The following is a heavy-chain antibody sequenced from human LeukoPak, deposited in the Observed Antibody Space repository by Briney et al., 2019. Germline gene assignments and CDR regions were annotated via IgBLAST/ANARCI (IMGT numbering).Heavy chain of an antibody. CDR1: GYSFTGHY. CDR3: ARGGGTVFGVLND. CDR2: INPNSGGT. J-gene: IGHJ4*02. Sequence: ASVKVSCKASGYSFTGHYMHWVRQAPGQGLEWMGWINPNSGGTNYAQKFQGRVTMTRDTSSGTAYMELSRLRSDDTAVSYCARGGGTVFGVLNDWGQGTLVTVSS. V-gene: IGHV1-2*02. D-gene: IGHD3-3*01.